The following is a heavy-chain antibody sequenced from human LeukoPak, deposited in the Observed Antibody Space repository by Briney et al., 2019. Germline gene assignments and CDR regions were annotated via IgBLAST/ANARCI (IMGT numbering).Heavy chain of an antibody. CDR1: GGSIRSYY. D-gene: IGHD2-2*01. J-gene: IGHJ2*01. Sequence: SSETLSLTCTVSGGSIRSYYWSWIRQPPGKGLEWIGYIFYSGGANYNPSLKSRVTISVDTSKNQFSLKLTSVTAADTAVYYCARVYYSNSYDYWYFDLWGRGTLVTVSS. V-gene: IGHV4-59*01. CDR3: ARVYYSNSYDYWYFDL. CDR2: IFYSGGA.